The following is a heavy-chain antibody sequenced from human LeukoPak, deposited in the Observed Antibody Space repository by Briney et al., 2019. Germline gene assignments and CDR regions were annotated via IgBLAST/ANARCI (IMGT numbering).Heavy chain of an antibody. Sequence: AGGSLRLSRVASGFTFSSYWMHWVRQDPRKGLVWVSRINSDGRNINYADSVRGRFTISRDNAKNTLYLQMNTLRVEDTAVYYCTRDLMDYDVSTGLHHYYMDVWGQGTTVTVSS. V-gene: IGHV3-74*01. CDR1: GFTFSSYW. D-gene: IGHD3-9*01. CDR3: TRDLMDYDVSTGLHHYYMDV. J-gene: IGHJ6*02. CDR2: INSDGRNI.